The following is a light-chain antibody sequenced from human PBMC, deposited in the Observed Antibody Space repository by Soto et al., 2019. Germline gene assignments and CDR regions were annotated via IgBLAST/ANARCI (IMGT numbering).Light chain of an antibody. J-gene: IGLJ2*01. V-gene: IGLV1-47*01. CDR2: RNN. Sequence: QSVLTQPPSASGTPGQRVTISCSGSSSNIGSNYVYWYQQLPGTAPKLLIYRNNQRPSGVPDRFSGSKSGTSASLAISGLRSEDEADYYCAAWDDSLSGRNVVFGGGTKPTVL. CDR1: SSNIGSNY. CDR3: AAWDDSLSGRNVV.